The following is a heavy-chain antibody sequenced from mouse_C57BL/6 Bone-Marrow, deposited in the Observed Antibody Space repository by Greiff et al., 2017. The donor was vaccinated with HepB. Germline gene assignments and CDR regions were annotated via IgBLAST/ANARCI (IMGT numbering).Heavy chain of an antibody. V-gene: IGHV14-2*01. Sequence: VQLQQSGAELVKPGASVKLSCTASGFNIKDYYMHWVKQRTEQGLEWIGRIDPEDGETKYAPKFQGKATITADSSSNTAYLHLSSLTSEDTAVYYCASPYYYGSSYPWYFDVWGTGTTVTVSS. CDR3: ASPYYYGSSYPWYFDV. CDR1: GFNIKDYY. D-gene: IGHD1-1*01. CDR2: IDPEDGET. J-gene: IGHJ1*03.